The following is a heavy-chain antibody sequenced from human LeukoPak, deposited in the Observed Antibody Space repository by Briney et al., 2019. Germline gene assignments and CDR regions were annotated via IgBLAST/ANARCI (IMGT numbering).Heavy chain of an antibody. Sequence: GGSLRPSCSASGFTFSSYAMHWVRQAPGKGLEHVSGISSNGGHTYCADSVKGRFTISRDNSKNTLYLQMSSLRAEDTAVYYCVKEYCSSGSCSFYFDYWGQGTLVTVSS. J-gene: IGHJ4*02. CDR1: GFTFSSYA. CDR2: ISSNGGHT. D-gene: IGHD2-15*01. CDR3: VKEYCSSGSCSFYFDY. V-gene: IGHV3-64D*06.